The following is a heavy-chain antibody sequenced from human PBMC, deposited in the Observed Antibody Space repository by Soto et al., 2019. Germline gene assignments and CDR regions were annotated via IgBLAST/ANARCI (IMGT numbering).Heavy chain of an antibody. Sequence: GGSLRLSCAASGFTFSSYGMHWVRKAPGKGLEWVAVISYDGSNKYYADSVKGRFTISRDNSKNTLYLQMNSLRAEDTAVYYCAKGGDYAYFGMDVWGQGTTVTVSS. V-gene: IGHV3-30*18. CDR1: GFTFSSYG. CDR3: AKGGDYAYFGMDV. CDR2: ISYDGSNK. J-gene: IGHJ6*02.